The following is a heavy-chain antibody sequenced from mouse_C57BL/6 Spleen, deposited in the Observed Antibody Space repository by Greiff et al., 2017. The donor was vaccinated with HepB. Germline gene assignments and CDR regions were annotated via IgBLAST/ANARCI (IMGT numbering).Heavy chain of an antibody. CDR1: GYSFTGYY. Sequence: VQLKQSGPELVKPGASVKISCKASGYSFTGYYMNWVKQSPEKSLEWIGEINPSTGGTTYNQKFKAKATLTVDKSSSTAYMQLKSLTSEDSAVYYCANDYAYAMDYWGQGTSVTVSS. J-gene: IGHJ4*01. CDR2: INPSTGGT. CDR3: ANDYAYAMDY. D-gene: IGHD2-4*01. V-gene: IGHV1-42*01.